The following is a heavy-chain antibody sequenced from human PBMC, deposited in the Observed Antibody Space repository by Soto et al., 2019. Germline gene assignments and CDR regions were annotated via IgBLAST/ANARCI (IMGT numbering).Heavy chain of an antibody. D-gene: IGHD6-6*01. V-gene: IGHV3-23*01. CDR1: GFTFSNYA. CDR2: ISGSGVRT. J-gene: IGHJ5*01. CDR3: AKDHAREQFVRGENWFDS. Sequence: EMQLLESGGGLVQPGASLRLSCSASGFTFSNYAMSWARRAPGKGLGWVSTISGSGVRTYYADSVKGRFPISRDNSKNTLDLQMNSLRAEDTAIYYCAKDHAREQFVRGENWFDSWGQGTLVTVSS.